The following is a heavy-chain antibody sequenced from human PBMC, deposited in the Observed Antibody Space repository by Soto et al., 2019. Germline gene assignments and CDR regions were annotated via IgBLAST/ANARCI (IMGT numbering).Heavy chain of an antibody. CDR3: ARDNAWPALADSDCSSTSCYAGYFDY. Sequence: PSETLSLTCTVSGGSISSGCYYWSWIRQHPGKGLEWIGYIYYSGSTYYNPSLKSRVTISVDTSKNQFSLKLSSVTAADTAVYYCARDNAWPALADSDCSSTSCYAGYFDYWGQGTLVTVS. CDR1: GGSISSGCYY. V-gene: IGHV4-31*03. D-gene: IGHD2-2*01. CDR2: IYYSGST. J-gene: IGHJ4*02.